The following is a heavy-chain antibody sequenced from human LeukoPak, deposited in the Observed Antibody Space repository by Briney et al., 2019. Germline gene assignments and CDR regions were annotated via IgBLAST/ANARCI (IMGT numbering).Heavy chain of an antibody. J-gene: IGHJ4*02. Sequence: GGSLRLSCAASGFTFSIYAMTWVRQAPGKGLEWVSAISGSGGTTYYADSVRGRFTITRDNSKYTLYLQMNSLRAEDTALYYCAKGLINDWSALESWGQGTLVTVSS. D-gene: IGHD3-9*01. V-gene: IGHV3-23*01. CDR1: GFTFSIYA. CDR3: AKGLINDWSALES. CDR2: ISGSGGTT.